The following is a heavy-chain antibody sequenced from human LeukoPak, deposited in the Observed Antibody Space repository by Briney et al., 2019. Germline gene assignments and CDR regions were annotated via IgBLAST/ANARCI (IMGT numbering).Heavy chain of an antibody. CDR1: GYTFTSYG. V-gene: IGHV1-18*01. J-gene: IGHJ5*02. D-gene: IGHD3-22*01. CDR3: ARDSGAHYYDSSGYRFDP. CDR2: ISAYNGNT. Sequence: ASVKVSCKASGYTFTSYGISWVRQAPGQGLEWMGWISAYNGNTNYAQKLQGRVTMTTDTSTSTAYMELRSLRSDDTAVYYCARDSGAHYYDSSGYRFDPWGQGTLVTVSS.